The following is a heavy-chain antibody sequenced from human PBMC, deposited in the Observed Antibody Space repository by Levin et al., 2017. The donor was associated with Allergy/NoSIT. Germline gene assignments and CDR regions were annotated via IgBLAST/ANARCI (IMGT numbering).Heavy chain of an antibody. CDR2: ISYDGSNK. CDR1: GFTFSSYG. V-gene: IGHV3-30*18. D-gene: IGHD2-15*01. Sequence: SCAASGFTFSSYGMHWVRQAPGKGLEWVAVISYDGSNKYYADSVKGRFTISRDNSKNTLYLQMNSLRAEDTAVYYCAKSAVRYCSGGSCYGHDYWGQGTLVTVSS. J-gene: IGHJ4*02. CDR3: AKSAVRYCSGGSCYGHDY.